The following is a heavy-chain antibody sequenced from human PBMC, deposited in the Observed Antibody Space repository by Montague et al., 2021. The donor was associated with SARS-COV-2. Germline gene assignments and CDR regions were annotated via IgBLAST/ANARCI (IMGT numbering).Heavy chain of an antibody. V-gene: IGHV3-33*01. CDR2: IWYGGSNK. CDR1: GFTFSSYG. J-gene: IGHJ6*02. CDR3: ARLYYYGSGRRMGYYYYGMDV. D-gene: IGHD3-10*01. Sequence: SLRLSCAASGFTFSSYGMHWVRQAPGKGLEWVAVIWYGGSNKYYADSVKGRFTISRDNSKNTLYLQMNSLRAEDTAVYYCARLYYYGSGRRMGYYYYGMDVWGQGTTVTVSS.